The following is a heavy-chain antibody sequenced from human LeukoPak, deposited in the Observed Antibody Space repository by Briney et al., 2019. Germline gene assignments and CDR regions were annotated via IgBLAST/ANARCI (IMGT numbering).Heavy chain of an antibody. CDR2: IIPIFGTA. CDR1: GGTFSSYA. CDR3: ARGAYNWSDVPYYYGMDV. D-gene: IGHD1-1*01. V-gene: IGHV1-69*06. Sequence: SVKVSCKASGGTFSSYAISWVRQAPGQGLEWMGGIIPIFGTANYAQKFQGRVTITADKSTSTAYMELSSLRSEDTAVYYCARGAYNWSDVPYYYGMDVWGKGTTVTVSS. J-gene: IGHJ6*04.